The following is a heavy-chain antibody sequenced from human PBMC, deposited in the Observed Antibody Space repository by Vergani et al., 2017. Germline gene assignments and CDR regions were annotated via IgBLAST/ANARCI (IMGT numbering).Heavy chain of an antibody. D-gene: IGHD2-21*02. Sequence: EVQLVESGGGLVKPGGSLRLSCAASGFTFSSYAMSWVRQAPGKGLEWVSAISGSGGSTYYADSVKGRFTISSDNSKNTLYLQMNSLRAEDTAVYYCAKDRXIVVVTATAYYYYGMDVWGQGTTVTVSS. CDR3: AKDRXIVVVTATAYYYYGMDV. CDR1: GFTFSSYA. V-gene: IGHV3-23*04. CDR2: ISGSGGST. J-gene: IGHJ6*02.